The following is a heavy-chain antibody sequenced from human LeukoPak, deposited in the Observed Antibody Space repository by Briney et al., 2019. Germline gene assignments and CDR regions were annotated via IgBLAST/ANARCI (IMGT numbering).Heavy chain of an antibody. Sequence: SETLSLTCTVSGGSIRNSSYYWGWIRQPPGKGLEWIGSIYYSGSTYYNPSLKSRVTISVDTSKNQFSLKLSSVTAADTAVYYCAKQPSLSRDFDYWGQGTLVTVSS. CDR3: AKQPSLSRDFDY. D-gene: IGHD2/OR15-2a*01. V-gene: IGHV4-39*01. J-gene: IGHJ4*02. CDR1: GGSIRNSSYY. CDR2: IYYSGST.